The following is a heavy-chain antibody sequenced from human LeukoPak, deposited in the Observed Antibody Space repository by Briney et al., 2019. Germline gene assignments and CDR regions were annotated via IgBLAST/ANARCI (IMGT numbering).Heavy chain of an antibody. V-gene: IGHV1-46*01. Sequence: ASVKVSCKASGYTFTSYYMHWVRQAPGQGLEWMGIINPSGGSTSYAQKFQGRVTMTRDMSTSTVYMELSSLRSEDTAVYYCARQHMTTVTNYYFDYWGQGTLVTVSS. CDR1: GYTFTSYY. CDR2: INPSGGST. CDR3: ARQHMTTVTNYYFDY. J-gene: IGHJ4*02. D-gene: IGHD4-17*01.